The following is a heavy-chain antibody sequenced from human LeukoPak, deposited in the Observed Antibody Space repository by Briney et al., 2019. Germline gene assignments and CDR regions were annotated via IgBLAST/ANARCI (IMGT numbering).Heavy chain of an antibody. Sequence: SQTLSLTCAISGDSVSINSAAWNWIRQSPSRGLEWLGRTYQRSKWYNDYAVAVKSRITINPDISKNQFSLQLNSVTPEDTAVYYCARSPSPYSSGWYFDYWGQGTLVTVSS. CDR3: ARSPSPYSSGWYFDY. CDR2: TYQRSKWYN. V-gene: IGHV6-1*01. J-gene: IGHJ4*02. CDR1: GDSVSINSAA. D-gene: IGHD6-19*01.